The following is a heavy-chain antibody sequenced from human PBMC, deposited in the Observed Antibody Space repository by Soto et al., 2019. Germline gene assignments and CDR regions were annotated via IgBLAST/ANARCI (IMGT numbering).Heavy chain of an antibody. D-gene: IGHD2-15*01. J-gene: IGHJ4*02. Sequence: GGSLRLSCAASGFTFISYGMNWVRQAPGKGLEWVSYISGSGSSIYYADSVKGRFTISRDNAKNSLYLQMNSLRDEDTAVYYCAREFVGSGSPPLDYWGQGTLVTVSS. CDR2: ISGSGSSI. CDR3: AREFVGSGSPPLDY. V-gene: IGHV3-48*02. CDR1: GFTFISYG.